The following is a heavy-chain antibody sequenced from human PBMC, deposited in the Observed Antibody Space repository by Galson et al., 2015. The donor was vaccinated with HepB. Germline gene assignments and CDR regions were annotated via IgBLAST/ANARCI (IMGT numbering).Heavy chain of an antibody. CDR1: GGSVSSYY. D-gene: IGHD3-10*01. CDR2: IYNSEST. CDR3: ARHLLWFGKLIYYAMDV. J-gene: IGHJ6*02. V-gene: IGHV4-59*08. Sequence: SETLSLTCTVSGGSVSSYYWSWIRQPPGKGLEWIGYIYNSESTVYNPSLKSRVSISVDTSKNQFSLKVTSVTAADTSVYYCARHLLWFGKLIYYAMDVWGQGTTVTVSS.